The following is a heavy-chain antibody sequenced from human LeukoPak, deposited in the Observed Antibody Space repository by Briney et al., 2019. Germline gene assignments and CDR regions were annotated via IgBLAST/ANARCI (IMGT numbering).Heavy chain of an antibody. J-gene: IGHJ4*02. D-gene: IGHD5-12*01. V-gene: IGHV3-30*03. CDR3: GGWLHY. Sequence: GGSLRLSCAASGFTFSSYGMHWVRQAPGKGLEWVAVISYDGSNKYYADSVKGRFTISRDNSKNTLYLQMNSLRAEDTAVYYCGGWLHYWGQGTLVTVSS. CDR2: ISYDGSNK. CDR1: GFTFSSYG.